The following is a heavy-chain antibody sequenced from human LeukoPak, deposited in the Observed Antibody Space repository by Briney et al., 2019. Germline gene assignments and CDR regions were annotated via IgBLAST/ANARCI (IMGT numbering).Heavy chain of an antibody. J-gene: IGHJ5*02. CDR3: ARVSSWNWFDP. Sequence: PGRSLRLSCAASGFTFSSYVMHWVRQAPGKGLEWVAIISYDGSNEYYADSVKGRFTISRDNAKNSLYLQMNSLRAEDTAVYYCARVSSWNWFDPWGQGTLVTVSS. CDR2: ISYDGSNE. V-gene: IGHV3-30*04. CDR1: GFTFSSYV. D-gene: IGHD6-6*01.